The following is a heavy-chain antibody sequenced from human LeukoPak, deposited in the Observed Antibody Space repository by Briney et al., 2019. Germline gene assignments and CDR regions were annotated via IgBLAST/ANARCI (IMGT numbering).Heavy chain of an antibody. CDR1: GLTVSSYY. D-gene: IGHD5-24*01. J-gene: IGHJ4*02. V-gene: IGHV3-53*01. CDR2: IYIGGST. Sequence: PGGSLRLSGTASGLTVSSYYMSWVRQAPGKGLEWVSVIYIGGSTYYADSVRGRFTISRDNSENTVFLQMNSLRAEDTAVYYCTRGDGYNFWDYWGQGTLVSVSS. CDR3: TRGDGYNFWDY.